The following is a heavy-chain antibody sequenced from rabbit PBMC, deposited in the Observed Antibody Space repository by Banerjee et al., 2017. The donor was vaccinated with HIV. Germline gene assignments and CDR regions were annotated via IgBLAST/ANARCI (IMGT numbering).Heavy chain of an antibody. V-gene: IGHV1S40*01. CDR3: ARGDDSSGWGLYF. J-gene: IGHJ3*01. CDR2: IYTGSWGSP. CDR1: GFTISSSFW. Sequence: QSLEESGGDLVKPGESLTLSCKASGFTISSSFWMCWVRQAPGKGLEWIGCIYTGSWGSPYYASWAEGRFTISKTSSTTATLQMTSLTAADTATYFCARGDDSSGWGLYFWGQGTLVTVS. D-gene: IGHD4-1*01.